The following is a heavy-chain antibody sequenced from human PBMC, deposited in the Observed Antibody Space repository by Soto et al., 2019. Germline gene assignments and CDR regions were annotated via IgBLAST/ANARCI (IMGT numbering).Heavy chain of an antibody. CDR3: GVIAVAGTFDI. Sequence: QVQLVQSGAEVNKPGASVKVSCKASGYTFTSYAMHWVRQAPGQRLEWMGWINAGNGNTKYSQKFQGRVTITRDTSASTAYMELSSLRSEDTAVYYCGVIAVAGTFDIWGQGTMVTVSS. D-gene: IGHD6-19*01. CDR2: INAGNGNT. CDR1: GYTFTSYA. V-gene: IGHV1-3*01. J-gene: IGHJ3*02.